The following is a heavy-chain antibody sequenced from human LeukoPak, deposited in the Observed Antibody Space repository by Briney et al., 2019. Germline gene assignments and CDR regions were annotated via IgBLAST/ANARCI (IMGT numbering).Heavy chain of an antibody. CDR1: GFTFSSYA. V-gene: IGHV3-23*01. Sequence: HPGGSLRLSCAASGFTFSSYAMSWVRQAPGKGLEWVSAISGSGGSTYYADSVKGRFTISRDSAKNTLYLQMNSLRAEDTAVYYCAREGANDYSNYGWFDPWGQGTLVTVSS. J-gene: IGHJ5*02. CDR2: ISGSGGST. CDR3: AREGANDYSNYGWFDP. D-gene: IGHD4-11*01.